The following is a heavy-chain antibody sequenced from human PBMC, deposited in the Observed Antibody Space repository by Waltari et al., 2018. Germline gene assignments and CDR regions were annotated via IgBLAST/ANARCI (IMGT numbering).Heavy chain of an antibody. V-gene: IGHV3-53*02. CDR3: AGVYYGGHREDAFDI. J-gene: IGHJ3*02. D-gene: IGHD4-17*01. CDR2: IYSGGST. CDR1: GFTVSSNY. Sequence: EVQLVETGGGLIQPGGSLRLSCAASGFTVSSNYMSWVRQAPGKGLEWVSVIYSGGSTYYADSVKGRFTISRDNSKNTLYLQMNSLRAEDTAVYYCAGVYYGGHREDAFDIWGQGTMVTVSS.